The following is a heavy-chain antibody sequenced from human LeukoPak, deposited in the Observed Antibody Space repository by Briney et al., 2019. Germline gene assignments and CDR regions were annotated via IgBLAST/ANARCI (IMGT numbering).Heavy chain of an antibody. Sequence: GASVKVSCKASGYTFTTYEIHWVRQATGQGLEWMGWMNPNSGNTGYVQNFQGRVTITRTTSINTAYMELSSLRSEDTAVYYCAPHCSSTSCYVGVGYWGQGTLVTVSS. V-gene: IGHV1-8*03. CDR1: GYTFTTYE. J-gene: IGHJ4*02. D-gene: IGHD2-2*01. CDR3: APHCSSTSCYVGVGY. CDR2: MNPNSGNT.